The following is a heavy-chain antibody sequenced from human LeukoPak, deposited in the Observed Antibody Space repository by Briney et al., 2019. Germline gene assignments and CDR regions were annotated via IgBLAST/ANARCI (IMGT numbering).Heavy chain of an antibody. CDR3: AKALFSIAVAGTEIDY. D-gene: IGHD6-19*01. V-gene: IGHV3-9*01. J-gene: IGHJ4*02. Sequence: GGSLRLSCAASGFPFDDYAMHWVRQAPGKGLEWVSGLSWNSGSIGYADSVKGRFTISRDNAKNSLYLQMNSLRAEDTALYYCAKALFSIAVAGTEIDYWGQGTLVTVSS. CDR1: GFPFDDYA. CDR2: LSWNSGSI.